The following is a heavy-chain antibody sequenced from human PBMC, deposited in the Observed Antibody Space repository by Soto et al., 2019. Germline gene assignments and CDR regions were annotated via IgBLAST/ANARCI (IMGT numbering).Heavy chain of an antibody. V-gene: IGHV3-23*01. CDR2: ISGSGGST. CDR3: AKGEGSSPYYYGIDV. D-gene: IGHD6-13*01. Sequence: EVQLLESGGGLVQPGGSLSLSCAASGFTFSSYAMSWVRQAPGKGLEWVSAISGSGGSTYYADSVKGRFTISRDNSKNTLYLQMNSLRADDTAVYYCAKGEGSSPYYYGIDVWGQGTTVTVSS. J-gene: IGHJ6*02. CDR1: GFTFSSYA.